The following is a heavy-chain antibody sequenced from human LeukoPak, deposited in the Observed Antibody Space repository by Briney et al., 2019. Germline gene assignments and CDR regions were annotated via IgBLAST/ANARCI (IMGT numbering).Heavy chain of an antibody. V-gene: IGHV4-34*01. D-gene: IGHD6-19*01. CDR1: GGSLSGAY. CDR3: ARDPCSSVNCPLHY. J-gene: IGHJ4*02. CDR2: INHSGRT. Sequence: SETPSLTCAVYGGSLSGAYCTWIRQTPEKGLEGIGEINHSGRTNFNPSLEPRVTISLDKSQNHFSLKLTSVTAADSAVYYCARDPCSSVNCPLHYWGQGTQVTVSS.